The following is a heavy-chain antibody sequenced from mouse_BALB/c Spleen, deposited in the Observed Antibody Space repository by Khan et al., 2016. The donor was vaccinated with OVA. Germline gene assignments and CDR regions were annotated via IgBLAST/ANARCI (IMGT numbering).Heavy chain of an antibody. J-gene: IGHJ1*01. CDR3: ARMKPYWYFDV. V-gene: IGHV9-3-1*01. Sequence: QIQLVQSGPELKKPGETVKISCKASGYTFTNYGMNWVKQAPGKGLKWMGWINTYTGEPTYADDFKGRFAFSLETSASTASLQINNLKSEDTATYDCARMKPYWYFDVWGAGTTVTVSS. CDR1: GYTFTNYG. CDR2: INTYTGEP.